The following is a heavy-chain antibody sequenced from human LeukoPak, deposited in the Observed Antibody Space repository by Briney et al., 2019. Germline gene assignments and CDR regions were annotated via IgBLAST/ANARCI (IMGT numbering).Heavy chain of an antibody. CDR3: ARPLEEWELPFGF. J-gene: IGHJ4*02. CDR1: GYTFIDHA. D-gene: IGHD4-23*01. Sequence: ASVKVSCKASGYTFIDHAINWVRQAPGQGLEWMGWINTYTGNPTYAQDFTGRSVFFLDTSVSTAYLQISGLKVEDTAVYYCARPLEEWELPFGFWGQGTLVTVSS. CDR2: INTYTGNP. V-gene: IGHV7-4-1*02.